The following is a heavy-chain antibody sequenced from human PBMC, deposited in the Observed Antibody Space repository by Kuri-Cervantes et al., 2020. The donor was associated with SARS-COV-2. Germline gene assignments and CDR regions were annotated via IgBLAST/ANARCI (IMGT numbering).Heavy chain of an antibody. CDR3: TTGGAQ. Sequence: GGSLRLSCEVSGFLFSASAIHWVRQAPGKGLEWVGRIKSESDGGTIDYAAPVKGRFTISRDDSKDTLYLQMNSLNTEDTAVYYCTTGGAQWGQGTLVTVSS. J-gene: IGHJ4*02. D-gene: IGHD1-26*01. CDR2: IKSESDGGTI. CDR1: GFLFSASA. V-gene: IGHV3-15*01.